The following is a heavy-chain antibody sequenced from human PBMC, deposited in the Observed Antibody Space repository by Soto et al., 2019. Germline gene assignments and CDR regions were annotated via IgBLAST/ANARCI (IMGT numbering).Heavy chain of an antibody. CDR3: AIGEVFGVVTPPYYFDY. CDR1: GYSFTSYW. Sequence: GESLKISCKGSGYSFTSYWIGWVRQMPGKGLEWMGIIYPGDSDTRYSPSFQGQVTISADKSVSTAYLQWSSLKASDTAMYYCAIGEVFGVVTPPYYFDYWGQGTLVTVSS. D-gene: IGHD3-3*01. V-gene: IGHV5-51*01. J-gene: IGHJ4*02. CDR2: IYPGDSDT.